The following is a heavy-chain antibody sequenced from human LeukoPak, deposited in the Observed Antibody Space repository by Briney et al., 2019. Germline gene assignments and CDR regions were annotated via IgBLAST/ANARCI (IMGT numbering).Heavy chain of an antibody. V-gene: IGHV4-34*01. J-gene: IGHJ5*02. CDR3: APGGGIPGTTLGSDP. CDR1: GGSFSGYY. CDR2: INHSGST. D-gene: IGHD1-7*01. Sequence: SETLSLTCAVYGGSFSGYYWSWIRQPPGKGLEWIGEINHSGSTNYNPSLKSRVTISVDTSKNQFSLKLSSVTAADTAVYYCAPGGGIPGTTLGSDPGGQETRVTVSS.